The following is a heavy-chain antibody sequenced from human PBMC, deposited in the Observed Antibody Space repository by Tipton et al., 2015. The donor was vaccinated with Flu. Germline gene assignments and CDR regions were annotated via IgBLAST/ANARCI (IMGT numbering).Heavy chain of an antibody. D-gene: IGHD2-2*01. CDR3: ARGRRGYRLLGLRFGY. CDR2: ISGSSSII. V-gene: IGHV3-11*04. CDR1: GLSFSDYY. Sequence: SLRLSCAASGLSFSDYYMNWIGQAPGKGLEWVSYISGSSSIIYYADTVKGRFTISRDNAKNSLYLQMNSLRAEDTAVYYCARGRRGYRLLGLRFGYWGQGALVNVSS. J-gene: IGHJ4*02.